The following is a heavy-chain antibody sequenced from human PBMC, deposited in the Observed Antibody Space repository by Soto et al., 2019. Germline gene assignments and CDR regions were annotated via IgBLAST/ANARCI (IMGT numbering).Heavy chain of an antibody. D-gene: IGHD2-15*01. CDR3: SGCSGGACHKNYGMDV. CDR2: ISPSSGHI. J-gene: IGHJ6*02. CDR1: GFTFSSCT. V-gene: IGHV3-21*06. Sequence: EVHLVESGGGLVKPGGSLRLSCAVSGFTFSSCTMNWVRQAPGKGLEWVSSISPSSGHIYYADSVKGRFTISRDNAKNSLFLRMTSLRGGDTAVYYCSGCSGGACHKNYGMDVWGQGTTVTVSS.